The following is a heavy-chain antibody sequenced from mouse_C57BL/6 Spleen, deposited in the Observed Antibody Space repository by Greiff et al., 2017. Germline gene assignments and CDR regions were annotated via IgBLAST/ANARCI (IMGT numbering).Heavy chain of an antibody. CDR1: GYSFTSYY. Sequence: VQLQQSGPELVKPGASVKISCKASGYSFTSYYIHWVKQRPGQGLEWIGWIYPGSGNTKYNEKFKGKATLTADTSSSTAYMQLSSLTSEDSAVYYCARSQIADYYGSSYGAMDYWGQGTSVTVSS. V-gene: IGHV1-66*01. J-gene: IGHJ4*01. D-gene: IGHD1-1*01. CDR3: ARSQIADYYGSSYGAMDY. CDR2: IYPGSGNT.